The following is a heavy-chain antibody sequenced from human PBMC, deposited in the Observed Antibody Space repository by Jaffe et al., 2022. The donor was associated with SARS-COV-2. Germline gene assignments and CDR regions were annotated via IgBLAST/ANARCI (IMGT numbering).Heavy chain of an antibody. V-gene: IGHV1-18*01. D-gene: IGHD2-21*01. CDR1: GYTFTSYG. Sequence: QVQLVQSGAEVKKPGASVKVSCKASGYTFTSYGISWVRQAPGQGLEWMGWISAYNGNTNYAQKLQGRVTMTTDTSTSTAYMELRSLRSDDTAVYYCARRGRDGYIGSGFSKSRGGVYYGMDVWGQGTTVTVSS. CDR2: ISAYNGNT. CDR3: ARRGRDGYIGSGFSKSRGGVYYGMDV. J-gene: IGHJ6*02.